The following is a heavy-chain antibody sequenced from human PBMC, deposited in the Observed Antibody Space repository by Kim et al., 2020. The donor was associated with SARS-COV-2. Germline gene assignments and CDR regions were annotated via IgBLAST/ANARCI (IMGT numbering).Heavy chain of an antibody. D-gene: IGHD3-10*01. CDR2: IKNDGVST. CDR3: ATGSAFYYSV. J-gene: IGHJ4*02. Sequence: GGSLRLSCTASEFSVNGWWMHWFRQVLGEGLVWVSRIKNDGVSTIYADSVKGRFTISRDNAKKTLYLQMNSLRVEDTAIYYCATGSAFYYSVWGQGTLVTVSS. V-gene: IGHV3-74*01. CDR1: EFSVNGWW.